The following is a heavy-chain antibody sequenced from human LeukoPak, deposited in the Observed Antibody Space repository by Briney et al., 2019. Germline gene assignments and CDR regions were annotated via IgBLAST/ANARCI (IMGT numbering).Heavy chain of an antibody. CDR1: GFTFSNNA. J-gene: IGHJ4*02. Sequence: GGSLRLSCAASGFTFSNNAMSWVRQAPGKGLEWVSAISASGGGTYYADSVKGRFTISRNNSRNTLYLQMNSLRADDTAVYYCADRPRPFDYWGQGTLVTVSS. CDR2: ISASGGGT. CDR3: ADRPRPFDY. V-gene: IGHV3-23*01.